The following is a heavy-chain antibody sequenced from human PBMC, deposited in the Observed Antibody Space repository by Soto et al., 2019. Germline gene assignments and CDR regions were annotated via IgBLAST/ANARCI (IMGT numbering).Heavy chain of an antibody. CDR2: IKEDGSEK. V-gene: IGHV3-7*05. D-gene: IGHD3-9*01. Sequence: EVQLVESGGGLVQPGGSLRLSCAASGFTFTSYWMSWVRQGPGKGLEWVANIKEDGSEKNYVDSVKGRFTIFRDNAKNSLYLQMNSVRAEDTAVYYCARVEEGYYDILTGYYDPGYFDYWGQGTLVTVSS. J-gene: IGHJ4*02. CDR1: GFTFTSYW. CDR3: ARVEEGYYDILTGYYDPGYFDY.